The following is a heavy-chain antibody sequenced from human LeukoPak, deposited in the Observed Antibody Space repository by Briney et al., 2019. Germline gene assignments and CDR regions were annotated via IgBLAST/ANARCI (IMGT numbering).Heavy chain of an antibody. CDR2: MNPNSGNT. CDR3: ARVGGDHDFWSGYSSYYYYYYMDV. D-gene: IGHD3-3*01. CDR1: GYTFTSYD. V-gene: IGHV1-8*01. Sequence: ASVKVSCKASGYTFTSYDINWVRQATGQGLEWMGWMNPNSGNTGYAQKFQGRVTMTRNTSISTAYMELSSLRSEDTAVYYCARVGGDHDFWSGYSSYYYYYYMDVWGKGTTVTVSS. J-gene: IGHJ6*03.